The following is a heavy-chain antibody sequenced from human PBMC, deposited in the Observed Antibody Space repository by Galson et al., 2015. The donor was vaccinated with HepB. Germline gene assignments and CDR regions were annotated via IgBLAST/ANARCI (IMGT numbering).Heavy chain of an antibody. Sequence: SVKVSCKASGGTFSSYAISWVRQAPGQGLEWMGGIIPIFGTANYAQKFQGRVTITADESTSTAYMELSSLRSEDTAVYYCARGEIVVVPAAIGSPPYYYYMDVWGKGTTVTVSS. J-gene: IGHJ6*03. V-gene: IGHV1-69*13. D-gene: IGHD2-2*01. CDR2: IIPIFGTA. CDR1: GGTFSSYA. CDR3: ARGEIVVVPAAIGSPPYYYYMDV.